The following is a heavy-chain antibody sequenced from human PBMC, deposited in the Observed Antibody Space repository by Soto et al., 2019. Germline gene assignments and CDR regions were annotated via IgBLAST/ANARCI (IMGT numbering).Heavy chain of an antibody. CDR1: GFTFSSYW. CDR3: AVIAVAGTYYYYYGMDV. V-gene: IGHV3-74*01. J-gene: IGHJ6*02. D-gene: IGHD6-19*01. CDR2: INSDGSST. Sequence: VGSLRLSCAASGFTFSSYWMHWVRQAPGKGLVWVSRINSDGSSTSYADSVKGRFTISRDNAKNTLYLQMNSLRAEDTAVYYCAVIAVAGTYYYYYGMDVWGQGTTVTVSS.